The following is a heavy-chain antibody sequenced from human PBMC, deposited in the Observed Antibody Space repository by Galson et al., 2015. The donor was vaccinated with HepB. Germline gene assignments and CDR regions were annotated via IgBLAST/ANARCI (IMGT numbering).Heavy chain of an antibody. V-gene: IGHV3-30-3*01. CDR3: ARDLGYCSSTSCWNWFDP. CDR1: GFTFSSYA. J-gene: IGHJ5*02. CDR2: ISYDGSNK. Sequence: SLRLSCAASGFTFSSYAMHWVRQAPGKGLEWVAVISYDGSNKYYADSVKGRSTISRDNSKNTLYLRMNSLRAEDTAVYYCARDLGYCSSTSCWNWFDPWGQGTPVTVSS. D-gene: IGHD2-2*01.